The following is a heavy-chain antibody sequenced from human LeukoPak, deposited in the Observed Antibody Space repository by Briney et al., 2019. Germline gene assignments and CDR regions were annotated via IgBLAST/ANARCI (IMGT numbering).Heavy chain of an antibody. CDR3: ARGTEVPAAHYYYYYYMDV. J-gene: IGHJ6*03. CDR1: GFTVSSNY. Sequence: GGSLRLSCAASGFTVSSNYMSWVRQAPGKGLDWVSVIYSGGRTYYADSVKGRFTISRDNTKNTLYLQMNSLRAEDTAVYYCARGTEVPAAHYYYYYYMDVWGKGTTVTVSS. V-gene: IGHV3-66*01. D-gene: IGHD2-2*01. CDR2: IYSGGRT.